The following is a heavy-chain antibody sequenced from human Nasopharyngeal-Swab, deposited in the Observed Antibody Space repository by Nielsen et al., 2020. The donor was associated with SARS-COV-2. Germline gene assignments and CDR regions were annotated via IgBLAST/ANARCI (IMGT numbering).Heavy chain of an antibody. V-gene: IGHV4-34*01. CDR3: ASGARRGRGPFDY. J-gene: IGHJ4*02. Sequence: SETLSLTCAVYGGPFSGYYWSWIRQSPGKGLEWIGQINYSGTTNYNPSLKSRVAISVDTSKNQFSLKLNSVTAADTAVYYCASGARRGRGPFDYWGQGTQVTVSS. D-gene: IGHD3-16*01. CDR2: INYSGTT. CDR1: GGPFSGYY.